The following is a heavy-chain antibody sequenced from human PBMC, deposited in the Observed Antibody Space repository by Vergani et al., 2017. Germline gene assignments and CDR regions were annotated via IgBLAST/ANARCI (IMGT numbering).Heavy chain of an antibody. Sequence: QVQLQQWGAGLLKPSETLSLTCAVYGGSFSGYYWSWIRQPPGKGLEWSGEINHSGSTNYNPSLKSRVTISVDTSKNQFALKLSSVTAADTAVYYCARGRKQLAYYYYYGMDVWGQGTTVTVSS. V-gene: IGHV4-34*01. CDR2: INHSGST. CDR1: GGSFSGYY. D-gene: IGHD6-6*01. J-gene: IGHJ6*02. CDR3: ARGRKQLAYYYYYGMDV.